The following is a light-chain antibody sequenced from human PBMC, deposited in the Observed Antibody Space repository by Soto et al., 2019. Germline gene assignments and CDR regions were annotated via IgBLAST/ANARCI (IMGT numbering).Light chain of an antibody. J-gene: IGKJ1*01. CDR3: QHYNTYSPGT. Sequence: EIQLTQTPATLSAFAGDRVTVTCRANQSVRSWVAWYQEKPGRGPKLLIYDASTCQSGVPSRFIGSGCGTEFTLTITSLLPDDFATYYCQHYNTYSPGTFGQGTKVDIK. V-gene: IGKV1-5*01. CDR2: DAS. CDR1: QSVRSW.